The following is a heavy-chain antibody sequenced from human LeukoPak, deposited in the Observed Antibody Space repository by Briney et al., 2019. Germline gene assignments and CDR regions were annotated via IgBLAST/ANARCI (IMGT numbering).Heavy chain of an antibody. CDR2: VNHSGST. CDR1: GGSFSGYY. Sequence: TSETLSLTCAVYGGSFSGYYWSWIRQPPGKGLEWIGEVNHSGSTNYNPSLKSRVTISVDTSKNQFSLKLSSVTAADTAVYYCARGSGITGTMDYWGQGTLVTVSS. V-gene: IGHV4-34*01. CDR3: ARGSGITGTMDY. J-gene: IGHJ4*02. D-gene: IGHD1-20*01.